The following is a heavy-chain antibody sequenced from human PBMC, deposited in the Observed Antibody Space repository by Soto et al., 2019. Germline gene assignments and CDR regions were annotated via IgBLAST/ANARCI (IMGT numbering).Heavy chain of an antibody. J-gene: IGHJ6*02. Sequence: GESMNIPCTCSVYSFTNYWISWVRQMPGKRLEWMGEIDPRDSHTNYSPSFQGHVTMSTDKSNGTAYLHWRSLKASDSAMYYCARHYSGSSFMDLWGQGTTVTVSS. CDR2: IDPRDSHT. CDR1: VYSFTNYW. CDR3: ARHYSGSSFMDL. D-gene: IGHD6-6*01. V-gene: IGHV5-10-1*01.